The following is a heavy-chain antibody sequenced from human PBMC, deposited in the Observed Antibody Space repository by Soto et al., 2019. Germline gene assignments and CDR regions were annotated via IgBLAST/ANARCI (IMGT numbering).Heavy chain of an antibody. CDR3: ARRNSGWYFDL. D-gene: IGHD4-4*01. CDR1: GFTFSSYA. V-gene: IGHV3-23*01. CDR2: ISGSGDST. Sequence: EVQLLESGGGLVQPGGSLRLSCAASGFTFSSYAMNWVRQAPGKGLEWVSVISGSGDSTYYADSVKGRFTISRDSSKNTLYLQMNSLRAEDTAVYYCARRNSGWYFDLWGRGTLVTVSS. J-gene: IGHJ2*01.